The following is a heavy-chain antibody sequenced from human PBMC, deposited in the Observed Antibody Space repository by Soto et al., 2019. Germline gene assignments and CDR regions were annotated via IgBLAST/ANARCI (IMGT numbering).Heavy chain of an antibody. V-gene: IGHV1-8*01. CDR1: GYTFTSYD. D-gene: IGHD3-22*01. Sequence: ASVKVSCKASGYTFTSYDINWVRQATGQGLEWMGWMNPNSGNTGYAQKLQGRVTMTRNTSISTAYMELSSLRSEDTAVYYCARVRDYYDSSGYYYGYYYGMAVWGQGTTVTVSS. CDR3: ARVRDYYDSSGYYYGYYYGMAV. J-gene: IGHJ6*01. CDR2: MNPNSGNT.